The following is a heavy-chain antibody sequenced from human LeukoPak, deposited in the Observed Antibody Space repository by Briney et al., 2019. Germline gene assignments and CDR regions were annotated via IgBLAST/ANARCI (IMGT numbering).Heavy chain of an antibody. CDR3: TPDRYYYGSGANSIATYYFDY. CDR2: IKSKTDGGTT. J-gene: IGHJ4*02. V-gene: IGHV3-15*01. CDR1: GFTFSNAW. D-gene: IGHD3-10*01. Sequence: GGSLRLSCAASGFTFSNAWMSWGRRAPGKGLEWVGRIKSKTDGGTTDYAAPRKGRVTIRRDDSKNTLYLQMNSLKTEDAAVYYCTPDRYYYGSGANSIATYYFDYWGQGTLVTVSS.